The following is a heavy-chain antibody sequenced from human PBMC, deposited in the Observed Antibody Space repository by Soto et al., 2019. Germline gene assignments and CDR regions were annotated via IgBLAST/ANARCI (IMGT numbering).Heavy chain of an antibody. CDR3: ARSPVTVVTDWYFDL. J-gene: IGHJ2*01. CDR1: GGTFSGSV. V-gene: IGHV4-34*01. CDR2: INQSGSS. D-gene: IGHD4-17*01. Sequence: SETLSLTCAVCGGTFSGSVGAWIRQPPGKGLEWIGEINQSGSSNYNPSLKSRIAISVDTSKNQFSLRLRSVTAADTAVYYCARSPVTVVTDWYFDLWGRGTLVTVSS.